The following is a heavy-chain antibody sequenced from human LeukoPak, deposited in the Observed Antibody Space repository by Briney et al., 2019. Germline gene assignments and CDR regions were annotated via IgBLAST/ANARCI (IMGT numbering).Heavy chain of an antibody. Sequence: SSETLSLTCTVSDGSINSYYWNWIRRPPGKGLEWIGYIYYNGNTNYSPSLKSRVTMSIDTSKNLFSLKVSSVTAADTAVYYCARGRSNYYGMDVWGQGTTVTVSS. CDR3: ARGRSNYYGMDV. V-gene: IGHV4-59*01. J-gene: IGHJ6*02. D-gene: IGHD1-26*01. CDR2: IYYNGNT. CDR1: DGSINSYY.